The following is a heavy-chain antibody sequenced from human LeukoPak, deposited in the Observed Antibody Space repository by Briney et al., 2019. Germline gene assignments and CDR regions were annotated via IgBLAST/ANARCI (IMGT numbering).Heavy chain of an antibody. CDR2: IYYSGST. D-gene: IGHD5-12*01. Sequence: SETLSLTCTVSGGSISSYYWSWIRQPPREGLEWIGYIYYSGSTNYNPSLTSLVTISVDTSKNQFSLKLSSVTAADTAVYYCAIHSGYDGIDYWGQGTLVTVSS. J-gene: IGHJ4*02. CDR3: AIHSGYDGIDY. CDR1: GGSISSYY. V-gene: IGHV4-59*01.